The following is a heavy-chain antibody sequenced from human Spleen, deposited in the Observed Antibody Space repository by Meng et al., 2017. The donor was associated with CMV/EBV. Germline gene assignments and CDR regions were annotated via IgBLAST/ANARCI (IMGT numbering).Heavy chain of an antibody. CDR3: ARESEEDLSGSYQTAPFDY. CDR1: GFTFSDYY. Sequence: GESLKISCAASGFTFSDYYMSWIRQAPGKGLEWVSYISSSGSTIYYADSVKGRFTISRDNAKNSLYLQMNSLRAEDTAVYYCARESEEDLSGSYQTAPFDYWGQGTLVTVSS. D-gene: IGHD1-26*01. J-gene: IGHJ4*02. V-gene: IGHV3-11*01. CDR2: ISSSGSTI.